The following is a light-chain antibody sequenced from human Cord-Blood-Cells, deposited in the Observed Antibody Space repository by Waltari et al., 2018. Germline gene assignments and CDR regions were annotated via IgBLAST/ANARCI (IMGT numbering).Light chain of an antibody. J-gene: IGKJ2*01. Sequence: DIQMTQSPSTLSASVGDRVTITCRASQSISSWLAWYQQKPGNAPKLLIYDASSLESGVPSRFSGSGSGTEFTLTISSLQPDDFATYYCQQYKSYLYTFGQGTKLEIK. V-gene: IGKV1-5*01. CDR1: QSISSW. CDR2: DAS. CDR3: QQYKSYLYT.